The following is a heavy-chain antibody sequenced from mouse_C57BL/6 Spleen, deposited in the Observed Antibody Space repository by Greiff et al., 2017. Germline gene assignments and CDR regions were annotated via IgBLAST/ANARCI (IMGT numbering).Heavy chain of an antibody. Sequence: EVMLVESGEGLVKPGGSLKLSCAASGFTFSSYAMSWVRQTPEKRLEWVAYISSGGDYIYYADTVKGRFTISRDNARNTLYLQMSSLKSEDTAMYYCTRERGYGSSYAFDYWGQGTTLTVSS. CDR1: GFTFSSYA. CDR3: TRERGYGSSYAFDY. D-gene: IGHD1-1*01. J-gene: IGHJ2*01. CDR2: ISSGGDYI. V-gene: IGHV5-9-1*02.